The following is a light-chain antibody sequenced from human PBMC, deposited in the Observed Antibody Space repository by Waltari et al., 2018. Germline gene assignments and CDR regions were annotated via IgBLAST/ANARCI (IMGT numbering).Light chain of an antibody. CDR1: ALPKQF. V-gene: IGLV3-25*03. CDR3: QSGDSSGVVV. J-gene: IGLJ2*01. Sequence: SYELTQPPSVSVSPGQQARLTCTGDALPKQFAFWYQQKSGQAPVVVIYKDTERPSGIPDRISGSSSGTTVTLTISGAQAEDEADYYCQSGDSSGVVVFGGGTKLTVL. CDR2: KDT.